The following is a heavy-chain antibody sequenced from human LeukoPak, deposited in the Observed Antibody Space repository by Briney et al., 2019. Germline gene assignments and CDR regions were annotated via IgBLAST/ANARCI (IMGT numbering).Heavy chain of an antibody. Sequence: PGGSLRLSCTASGFPFSTYSMNWVRQAPGEGLGGVSYISSVSRTIHYADSVKGRFTISRDNGKTSLYLQVNSLRAEDTAIYYCATSTPDAFDFWGQGTMVTVSS. J-gene: IGHJ3*01. CDR2: ISSVSRTI. CDR3: ATSTPDAFDF. D-gene: IGHD2-2*01. V-gene: IGHV3-48*01. CDR1: GFPFSTYS.